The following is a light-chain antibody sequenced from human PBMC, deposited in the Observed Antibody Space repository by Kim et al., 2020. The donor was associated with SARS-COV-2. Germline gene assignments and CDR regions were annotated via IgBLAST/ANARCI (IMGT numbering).Light chain of an antibody. V-gene: IGLV2-11*01. CDR3: CSYAGSHTWV. Sequence: QSALTQPRSVSGSPGQSVTISCAGTVSDIGDFKYVSWYQQHPGRVPKLMIYDFSERPSGVPDRFSGSKSGNTASLTISGLQTEDEGDYYCCSYAGSHTWVFGGGTKLTVL. CDR2: DFS. CDR1: VSDIGDFKY. J-gene: IGLJ3*02.